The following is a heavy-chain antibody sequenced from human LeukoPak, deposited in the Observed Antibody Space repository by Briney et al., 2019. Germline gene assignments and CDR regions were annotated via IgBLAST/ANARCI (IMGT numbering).Heavy chain of an antibody. CDR3: AKGRYLDWSFDY. Sequence: GGSLRLSSAASGFTFSNYAMNWVRQAPGKGLEWVSAISSSGGTTYYAHSVKGRFTISRDNSKNTLYLLIHSLRAEDTAVYYCAKGRYLDWSFDYWGQGTLVTVSS. CDR1: GFTFSNYA. J-gene: IGHJ4*02. D-gene: IGHD3-9*01. CDR2: ISSSGGTT. V-gene: IGHV3-23*01.